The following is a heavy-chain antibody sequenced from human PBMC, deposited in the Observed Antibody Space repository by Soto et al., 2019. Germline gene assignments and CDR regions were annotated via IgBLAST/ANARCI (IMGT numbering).Heavy chain of an antibody. CDR2: IDPSDSHI. CDR1: GYNFTSIW. J-gene: IGHJ6*02. D-gene: IGHD3-16*01. V-gene: IGHV5-10-1*01. Sequence: GESLKISCKGSGYNFTSIWIGWVRQMPGKGLEWIGRIDPSDSHINYSPSFEGHVSMSADESISTAFLQWSRLEASDSAIYYCARLGADNNYYGMDVWGQGTTVTVSS. CDR3: ARLGADNNYYGMDV.